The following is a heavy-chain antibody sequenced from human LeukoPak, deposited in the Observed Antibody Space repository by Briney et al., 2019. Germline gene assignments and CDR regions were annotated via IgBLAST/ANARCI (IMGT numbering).Heavy chain of an antibody. D-gene: IGHD6-19*01. CDR3: ARDAIAVAGKRPFDY. CDR2: INHSGST. J-gene: IGHJ4*02. Sequence: SETLSLTCAVYGGSFSGYYWSWIRQPPGKGLEWIGEINHSGSTNYNPSLKGRVTISVDTSKNQFSLKLSSVTAADTAVYYCARDAIAVAGKRPFDYWGQGTLVTVSS. V-gene: IGHV4-34*01. CDR1: GGSFSGYY.